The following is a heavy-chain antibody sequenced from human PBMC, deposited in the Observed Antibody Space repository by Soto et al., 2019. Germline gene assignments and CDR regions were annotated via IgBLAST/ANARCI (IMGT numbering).Heavy chain of an antibody. V-gene: IGHV4-31*03. Sequence: SETLSLTCTVSGGSISSGGYYWSWIRQHPGKGLEWIGYIYYSGSTYYNPSLKSRVTISVDTSKNQFSLKLSSVTAADTAVYYCARRELRGKFDPWGQGTLVTVSS. J-gene: IGHJ5*02. CDR1: GGSISSGGYY. CDR3: ARRELRGKFDP. CDR2: IYYSGST. D-gene: IGHD1-7*01.